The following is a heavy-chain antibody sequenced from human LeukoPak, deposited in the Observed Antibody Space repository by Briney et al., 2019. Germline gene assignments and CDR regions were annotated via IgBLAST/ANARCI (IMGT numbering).Heavy chain of an antibody. Sequence: GGSLRLSCAASGFTFSNYDMSWVRQALGKGLEWVSSVSGSSTSTYYADSVKGRFTISRDNSKNTLSLLMNSLRAEDTALYYCAKRGSCTSISCLSTTLDSWGQGALVTVSS. CDR2: VSGSSTST. D-gene: IGHD2-2*01. V-gene: IGHV3-23*01. CDR1: GFTFSNYD. J-gene: IGHJ4*02. CDR3: AKRGSCTSISCLSTTLDS.